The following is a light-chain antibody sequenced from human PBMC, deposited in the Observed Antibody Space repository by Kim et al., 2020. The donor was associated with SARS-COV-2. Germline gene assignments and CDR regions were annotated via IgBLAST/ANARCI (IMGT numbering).Light chain of an antibody. CDR2: YDS. Sequence: SYELTQPPSVSVAPGKTARITCGGNNIGSKSLHWYQQKPGQAPVLAIYYDSDRPSGIPERFSGSNSGNTATLTISRVEAGDEADYYCQVWDSSSEKVFGGGTQLTVL. V-gene: IGLV3-21*04. J-gene: IGLJ3*02. CDR1: NIGSKS. CDR3: QVWDSSSEKV.